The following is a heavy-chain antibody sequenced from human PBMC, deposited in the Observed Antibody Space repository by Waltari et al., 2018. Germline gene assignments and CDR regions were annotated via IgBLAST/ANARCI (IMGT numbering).Heavy chain of an antibody. CDR3: ARVYSSGWYDAFDI. CDR1: GFTFRSYS. D-gene: IGHD6-19*01. CDR2: ISSSSSYI. Sequence: EVQLVESGGGLVKPGGYLRLSCAASGFTFRSYSMNWVRQAPGKGLEWVSSISSSSSYIYYADSVKGRFTISRDNAKNSLYLQMNSLRAEDTAVYYCARVYSSGWYDAFDIWGQGTMVTVSS. J-gene: IGHJ3*02. V-gene: IGHV3-21*01.